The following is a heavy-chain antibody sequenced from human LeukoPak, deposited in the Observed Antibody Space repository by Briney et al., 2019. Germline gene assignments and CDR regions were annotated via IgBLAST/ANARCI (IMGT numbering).Heavy chain of an antibody. CDR1: GFTFKDAW. J-gene: IGHJ4*02. V-gene: IGHV3-15*01. D-gene: IGHD6-6*01. Sequence: GGSLRLSWAASGFTFKDAWMSWVRQAPGKGLEWVGRFRSGTTDYAAPVKGRFTISRDDSKNTLYLQMNSLKSEDTAVYFCTADVRPPADLDYWGQGTLVTVS. CDR3: TADVRPPADLDY. CDR2: FRSGTT.